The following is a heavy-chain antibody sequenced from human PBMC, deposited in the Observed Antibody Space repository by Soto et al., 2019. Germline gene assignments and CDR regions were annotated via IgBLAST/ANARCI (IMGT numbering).Heavy chain of an antibody. CDR1: GDTFTNFG. D-gene: IGHD3-10*01. V-gene: IGHV1-18*01. CDR3: ARVLRGVVNWFDP. J-gene: IGHJ5*02. Sequence: HLVQSGPEVKKPGASVTVSCKTSGDTFTNFGLSWVRQAPGQGLEWMGWIATYNSNRNYAQKFQGRLTLTTDTSTSTTYMELKSLGYDDTAVYYCARVLRGVVNWFDPWGQGTLVTVSS. CDR2: IATYNSNR.